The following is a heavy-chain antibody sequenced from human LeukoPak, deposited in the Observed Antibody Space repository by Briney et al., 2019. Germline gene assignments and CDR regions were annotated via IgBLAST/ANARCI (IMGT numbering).Heavy chain of an antibody. J-gene: IGHJ4*02. CDR2: ISYDGSNK. D-gene: IGHD6-19*01. CDR1: GFTFSSYG. CDR3: AKAGYLEQWLVKE. Sequence: PGGSLRLSCAASGFTFSSYGMHWVRQAPGKGLEWVAVISYDGSNKYYADSVEGRFTISRDNSKNTLYLQMNSLRAEDTAVYYCAKAGYLEQWLVKEWGQGTLVTVSS. V-gene: IGHV3-30*18.